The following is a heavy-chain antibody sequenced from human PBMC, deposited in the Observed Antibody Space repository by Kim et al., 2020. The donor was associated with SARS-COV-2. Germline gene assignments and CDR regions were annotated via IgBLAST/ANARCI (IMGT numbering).Heavy chain of an antibody. V-gene: IGHV3-30*04. CDR1: GFTFSSYA. Sequence: GGSLRLSCAASGFTFSSYAMHWVRQAPGKGLEWVAVISYDGSNKYYADSVKGRFTISRDNSKNTLYLQMNSLRAEDTAVYYCARDLGGWYGDAFDIWGQGTMVTVSS. D-gene: IGHD6-19*01. CDR2: ISYDGSNK. CDR3: ARDLGGWYGDAFDI. J-gene: IGHJ3*02.